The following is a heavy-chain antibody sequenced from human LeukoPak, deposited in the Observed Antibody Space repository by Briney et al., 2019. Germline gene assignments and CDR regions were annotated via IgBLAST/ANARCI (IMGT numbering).Heavy chain of an antibody. CDR3: ARDLRYCSSTSCYTGDY. CDR2: TNRDGSEK. D-gene: IGHD2-2*02. J-gene: IGHJ4*02. Sequence: PGGSLRLSCAASEFTFTNFWMSWVRQAPGKGLKWVTNTNRDGSEKYYVDSVKGRVTISRDNAMNFLYLQLNSLRVDDTAVYYCARDLRYCSSTSCYTGDYWGQGTLVTVSS. CDR1: EFTFTNFW. V-gene: IGHV3-7*01.